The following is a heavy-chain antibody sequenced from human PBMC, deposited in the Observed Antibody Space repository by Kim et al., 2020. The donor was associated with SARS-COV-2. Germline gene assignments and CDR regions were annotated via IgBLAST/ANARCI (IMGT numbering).Heavy chain of an antibody. D-gene: IGHD3-10*01. J-gene: IGHJ5*02. CDR2: IYHSGST. CDR1: GGSISSGGYS. V-gene: IGHV4-30-2*01. Sequence: SETLSLTCAVSGGSISSGGYSWSWIRQPPGKGLEWIGYIYHSGSTYYNPSLKSRVTISVDRSKNQFSLKLSSVTAADTAVYYCARVIMFYYGSGSKRGRHWFDPWGQGTLVTVSS. CDR3: ARVIMFYYGSGSKRGRHWFDP.